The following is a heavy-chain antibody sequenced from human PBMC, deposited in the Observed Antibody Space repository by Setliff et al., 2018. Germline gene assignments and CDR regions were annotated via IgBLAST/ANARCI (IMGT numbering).Heavy chain of an antibody. V-gene: IGHV4-61*02. CDR1: GGSITDENSW. CDR3: AVDHVTNIAESGYGYTRIDP. D-gene: IGHD6-19*01. Sequence: PSETLSLTCTVSGGSITDENSWWTWIRQPAGKRPEWLGLIYIRGGTDYNPSRKSRVTISLDTSRDQFSLNLTAVTAADTAVYYCAVDHVTNIAESGYGYTRIDPWGQGIPVTVSS. CDR2: IYIRGGT. J-gene: IGHJ5*02.